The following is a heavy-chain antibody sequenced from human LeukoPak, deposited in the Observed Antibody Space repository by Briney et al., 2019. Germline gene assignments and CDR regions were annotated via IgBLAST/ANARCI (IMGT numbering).Heavy chain of an antibody. V-gene: IGHV3-11*01. CDR1: GFTFSDYY. Sequence: GGSLRLSCAASGFTFSDYYMSWIRQAPGKGREGVSYISSRGSTIYYADSVKGRFTISRANAKNSLYLQMTSLRAEDTAVYYCAGDLKNWGPYWYFDLWGRGTLVTVSS. CDR2: ISSRGSTI. D-gene: IGHD7-27*01. CDR3: AGDLKNWGPYWYFDL. J-gene: IGHJ2*01.